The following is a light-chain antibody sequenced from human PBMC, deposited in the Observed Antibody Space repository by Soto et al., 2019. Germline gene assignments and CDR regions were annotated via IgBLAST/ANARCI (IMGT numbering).Light chain of an antibody. V-gene: IGKV3-15*01. CDR3: QQYNSLYT. J-gene: IGKJ2*01. CDR1: QSVSSN. CDR2: GAS. Sequence: EIVMTQSPATLSVSPGERSTLSCRSSQSVSSNLAWYQQKPGQAPRLLIYGASTRATGIPARFSGSGSETEFTLTISSLQPDDSATYYCQQYNSLYTFGQGTKVDI.